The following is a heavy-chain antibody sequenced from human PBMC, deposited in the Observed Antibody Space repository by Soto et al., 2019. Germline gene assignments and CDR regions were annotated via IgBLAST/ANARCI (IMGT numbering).Heavy chain of an antibody. V-gene: IGHV1-3*01. J-gene: IGHJ5*02. CDR3: ARGRDGYKSYGWFDP. Sequence: ASVKVSCKASGYTFTSYAMHWVRQAPGQRLEWMGWINAGNGNTKYSQKFQGRVTITRDTSASTAYMELSSLRSEDTAVYYCARGRDGYKSYGWFDPWGQGTLVTVSS. CDR2: INAGNGNT. D-gene: IGHD5-12*01. CDR1: GYTFTSYA.